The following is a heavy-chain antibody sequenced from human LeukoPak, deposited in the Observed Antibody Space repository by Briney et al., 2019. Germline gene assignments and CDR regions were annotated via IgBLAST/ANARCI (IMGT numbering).Heavy chain of an antibody. Sequence: GGSLRLSCAASGFTFDDYDMNWVRQAPGKGLEWVSGINWNGGSTGYADSVKGRFTNSRDNSKNTLYLQMNSLRAEDTAVYYCAKDRPPYYYDSSGYYPDYWGQGTLVTVSS. D-gene: IGHD3-22*01. J-gene: IGHJ4*02. CDR3: AKDRPPYYYDSSGYYPDY. V-gene: IGHV3-20*04. CDR2: INWNGGST. CDR1: GFTFDDYD.